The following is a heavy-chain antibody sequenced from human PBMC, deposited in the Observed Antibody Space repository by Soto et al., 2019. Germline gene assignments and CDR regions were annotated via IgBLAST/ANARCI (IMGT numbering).Heavy chain of an antibody. CDR1: GDTFSIYT. Sequence: QVQLMQSGAVVKKPGSSVKVSCKASGDTFSIYTVTWMRQAPGQGLQWMGGIVPIVGTPYYAQTFQGRVTISADESTSTAYIELSSLRSDDTAVYYCARRMSGSVSDAFDVWGQGTVVTVS. D-gene: IGHD1-26*01. CDR3: ARRMSGSVSDAFDV. J-gene: IGHJ3*01. V-gene: IGHV1-69*12. CDR2: IVPIVGTP.